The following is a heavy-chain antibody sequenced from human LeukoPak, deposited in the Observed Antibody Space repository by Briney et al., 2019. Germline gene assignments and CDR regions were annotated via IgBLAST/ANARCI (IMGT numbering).Heavy chain of an antibody. CDR2: VYSGGST. CDR3: TRELREHGAFDI. D-gene: IGHD1-26*01. V-gene: IGHV3-53*01. Sequence: PGGSLRLSCTASGFTVTTNYMSWVRQAPGKGLEWVSVVYSGGSTYYADSVKGRFTISRDNSKNTVYLQMNSLRAEDTAIYYCTRELREHGAFDIWGQGTMVTVSS. CDR1: GFTVTTNY. J-gene: IGHJ3*02.